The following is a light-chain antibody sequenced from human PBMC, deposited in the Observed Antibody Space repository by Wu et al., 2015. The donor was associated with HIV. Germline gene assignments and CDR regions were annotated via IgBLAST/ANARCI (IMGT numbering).Light chain of an antibody. CDR3: QQYGSSPIT. J-gene: IGKJ5*01. CDR2: GAS. Sequence: EVVLTQSPGTLSLSPGERATLSCRASQGVGSNYLGWYQQKPGQPPRLLIYGASSRATGIPDRFSGGGSGTDFTLTISRLEPEDFAVYYCQQYGSSPITFGQGTRLEIK. V-gene: IGKV3-20*01. CDR1: QGVGSNY.